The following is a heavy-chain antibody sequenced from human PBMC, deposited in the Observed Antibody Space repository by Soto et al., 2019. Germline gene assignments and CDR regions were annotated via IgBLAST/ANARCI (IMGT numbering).Heavy chain of an antibody. D-gene: IGHD2-21*01. CDR3: VHRTATHMNWFGP. Sequence: QITLREAGPTLVKPTQTLTLTCTFSGFSLTTIGVGVGWIRQPPRGAPEWLALVYWNDNKRYSPSLESRLTITKDTSKNQVVLTMTARDPMDTATYFWVHRTATHMNWFGPWGQGILVAVSS. J-gene: IGHJ5*02. CDR1: GFSLTTIGVG. V-gene: IGHV2-5*01. CDR2: VYWNDNK.